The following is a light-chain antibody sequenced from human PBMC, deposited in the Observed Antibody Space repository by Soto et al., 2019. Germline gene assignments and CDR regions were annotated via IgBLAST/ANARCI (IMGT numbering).Light chain of an antibody. Sequence: DIVMTQSPDSLAVSLGERATINCKSSQSVLYSSNNKNYLAWYQQKPGQPPKLLIYWASTRESGVPDRFSGSGSETDFTLTISSLLAEDVAVYYCQQYYTAPFTFGGGTKVEIK. CDR1: QSVLYSSNNKNY. CDR2: WAS. CDR3: QQYYTAPFT. J-gene: IGKJ4*01. V-gene: IGKV4-1*01.